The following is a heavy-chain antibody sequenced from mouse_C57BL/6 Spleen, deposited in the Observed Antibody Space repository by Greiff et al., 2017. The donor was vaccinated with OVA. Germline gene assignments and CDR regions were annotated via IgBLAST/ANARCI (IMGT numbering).Heavy chain of an antibody. J-gene: IGHJ2*01. Sequence: LVESGPELVKPGASVKISCKASGYAFSSSWMNWVKQRPGKGLEWIGRIYPGDGDTNYNGKFKGKATLTADKSSSTAYMQLSSLTSEDSAVYFCARSYYYGSSPPYFDYWGQGTTLTVSS. V-gene: IGHV1-82*01. CDR2: IYPGDGDT. CDR3: ARSYYYGSSPPYFDY. CDR1: GYAFSSSW. D-gene: IGHD1-1*01.